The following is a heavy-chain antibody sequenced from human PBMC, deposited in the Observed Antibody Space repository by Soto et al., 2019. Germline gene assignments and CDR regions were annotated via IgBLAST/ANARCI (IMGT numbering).Heavy chain of an antibody. J-gene: IGHJ6*02. CDR2: TYYRSKWHN. D-gene: IGHD1-7*01. CDR3: ARVNWNLGYCYMDD. Sequence: SQTLSLTCVISGDSVPSNSAAWNWIRQSPSRGLEWLGRTYYRSKWHNDYAVSVKSRITIKPDTSKNQFSLQLNSVTPEDTAVYYCARVNWNLGYCYMDDWGQGTTVTVSS. CDR1: GDSVPSNSAA. V-gene: IGHV6-1*01.